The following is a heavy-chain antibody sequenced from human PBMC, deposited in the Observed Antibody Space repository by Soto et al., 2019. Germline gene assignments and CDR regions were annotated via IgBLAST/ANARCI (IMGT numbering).Heavy chain of an antibody. V-gene: IGHV2-5*01. Sequence: QITLKESGPTLVKPTQPLTLTCTFSGFSLSTSGVGVGWIRQPPGKALEWLALIYWNDDKRYSPSLKSRLTITKDTSKNQVVLTMTNMDPVDTATYYCAHRVVSGWTYDAFDIWGQGTMVTVSS. CDR1: GFSLSTSGVG. J-gene: IGHJ3*02. CDR3: AHRVVSGWTYDAFDI. D-gene: IGHD6-19*01. CDR2: IYWNDDK.